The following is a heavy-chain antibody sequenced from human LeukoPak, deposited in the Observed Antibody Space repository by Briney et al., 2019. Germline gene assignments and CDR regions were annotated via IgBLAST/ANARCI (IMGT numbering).Heavy chain of an antibody. J-gene: IGHJ4*02. CDR1: GFTFSSYE. D-gene: IGHD2-21*02. Sequence: GGSLRLSCAASGFTFSSYEMNWVRQAPGKGLEWVSYISSSGSTIYYADSVKGRFTISRGNAKNSLYLQMNSLRAEDTAVYYCARTGRWGPYDYWGQGTLVTVSS. CDR3: ARTGRWGPYDY. V-gene: IGHV3-48*03. CDR2: ISSSGSTI.